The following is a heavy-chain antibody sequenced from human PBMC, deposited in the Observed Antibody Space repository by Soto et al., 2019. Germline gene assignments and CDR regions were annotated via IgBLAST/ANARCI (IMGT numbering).Heavy chain of an antibody. J-gene: IGHJ3*02. Sequence: QVKLQDSGPGLVKPSETLSLTCTVPGGSIRSNNWSGTRQPAGKGLKWIGRIYTSGSTNYNPSLKSRVTMSVDTSKNQFSLKLSSVTAADTAVYYCARDRYITMIVPGRGTDAFDIWGQGTMVTVSS. CDR1: GGSIRSNN. V-gene: IGHV4-4*07. CDR2: IYTSGST. D-gene: IGHD3-22*01. CDR3: ARDRYITMIVPGRGTDAFDI.